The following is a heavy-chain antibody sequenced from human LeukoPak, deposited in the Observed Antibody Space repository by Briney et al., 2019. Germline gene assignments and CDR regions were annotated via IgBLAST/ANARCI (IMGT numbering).Heavy chain of an antibody. V-gene: IGHV3-66*01. CDR2: IYSGGST. D-gene: IGHD4-11*01. J-gene: IGHJ6*02. CDR1: GFTVSSNY. Sequence: GGSLRLSCAASGFTVSSNYMSWVRQAPGKGLEWVSVIYSGGSTYYADSVKGRFTISRDNSKNTLYLQMNSLRAEDTAVYYCARDAGTVPLYGMDVWGQGTTVTVS. CDR3: ARDAGTVPLYGMDV.